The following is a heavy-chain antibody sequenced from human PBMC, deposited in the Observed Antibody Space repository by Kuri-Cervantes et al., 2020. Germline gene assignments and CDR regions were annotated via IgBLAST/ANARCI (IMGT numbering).Heavy chain of an antibody. D-gene: IGHD6-19*01. J-gene: IGHJ4*02. V-gene: IGHV3-23*01. CDR1: GFTFSSYA. CDR3: AKREWLVSPRADSLYFDY. Sequence: GESLKISCAASGFTFSSYAMSWVRQAPGMGLEWVSAISGSGGSTYYADSVKGRFTISRDNSKNTPYLQMNSLRAEDTAVYYCAKREWLVSPRADSLYFDYWGQGTLVTVSS. CDR2: ISGSGGST.